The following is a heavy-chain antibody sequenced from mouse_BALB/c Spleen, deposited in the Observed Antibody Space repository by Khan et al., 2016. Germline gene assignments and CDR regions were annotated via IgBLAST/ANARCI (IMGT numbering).Heavy chain of an antibody. Sequence: VQLQQSGVELVKPGASVKLSYTASGFNIKDTFMHWVKQRPEQGLEWIGRIDPANGNTRYDPKFQGKATITADTSSNTAYLQLSSLTSEDTDVYYCARRGPIYYYGSTYGYWCQGTTLTVSS. CDR3: ARRGPIYYYGSTYGY. J-gene: IGHJ2*01. CDR2: IDPANGNT. CDR1: GFNIKDTF. V-gene: IGHV14-3*02. D-gene: IGHD1-1*01.